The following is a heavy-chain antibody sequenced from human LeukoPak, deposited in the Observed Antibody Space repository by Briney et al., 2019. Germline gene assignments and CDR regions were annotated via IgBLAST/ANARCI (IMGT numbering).Heavy chain of an antibody. CDR3: ARLWLGVRPPDY. D-gene: IGHD3-10*01. J-gene: IGHJ4*02. CDR1: GGSISSYY. V-gene: IGHV4-59*05. Sequence: KPSETLSLTCTVSGGSISSYYWSWIRQPPGKGLEWIGSISYSGSTYYNPSLKSRVTISVDTSKDQFSLKLSSVTAADTAVYYCARLWLGVRPPDYWGQGTLVTVSS. CDR2: ISYSGST.